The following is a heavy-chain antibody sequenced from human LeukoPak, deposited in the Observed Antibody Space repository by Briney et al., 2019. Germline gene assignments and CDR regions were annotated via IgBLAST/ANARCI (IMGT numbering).Heavy chain of an antibody. V-gene: IGHV3-23*01. Sequence: GGSLRLSCAASGFTSSDYTMNWVRQSPGKGLEWVSGISVSDDSTYYADSVKGRFTISRDKSNNVLHLQMYSLRAEDTAVYYCARDRYCVSTNCPYDCWGQGTPVTVSS. CDR3: ARDRYCVSTNCPYDC. CDR1: GFTSSDYT. CDR2: ISVSDDST. J-gene: IGHJ4*02. D-gene: IGHD2-2*01.